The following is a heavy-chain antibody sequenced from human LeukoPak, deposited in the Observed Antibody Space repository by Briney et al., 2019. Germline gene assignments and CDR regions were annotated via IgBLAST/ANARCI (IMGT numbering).Heavy chain of an antibody. CDR3: ARIEGNYYYYMDV. CDR1: GYSFTSYW. V-gene: IGHV5-51*01. CDR2: IYPSDSDT. Sequence: GESLKISCKGSGYSFTSYWIGWVRQMPGKGLEWMGIIYPSDSDTRYSPSFQGQVTISVDKSITTAYLQWSSLKASDTAMYYCARIEGNYYYYMDVWGKGTTVTVSS. J-gene: IGHJ6*03.